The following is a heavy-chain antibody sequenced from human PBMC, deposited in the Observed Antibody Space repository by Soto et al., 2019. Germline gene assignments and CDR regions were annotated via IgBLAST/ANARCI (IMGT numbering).Heavy chain of an antibody. J-gene: IGHJ4*01. Sequence: NPSETLSLTCTVSGVAMYAYYWSWIRQPPGKGLEWIGDIYYSGRTNYNPSLKSRVTISVDTSKSQFSLNLRSVTAADTAVYYCARGENDFAFDYWGHGGLVTVSS. CDR3: ARGENDFAFDY. V-gene: IGHV4-59*01. D-gene: IGHD3-3*01. CDR1: GVAMYAYY. CDR2: IYYSGRT.